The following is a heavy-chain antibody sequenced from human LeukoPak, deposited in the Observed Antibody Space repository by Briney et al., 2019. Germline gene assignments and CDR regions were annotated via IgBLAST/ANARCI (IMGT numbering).Heavy chain of an antibody. V-gene: IGHV1-2*02. CDR2: INPNSGGT. D-gene: IGHD6-13*01. J-gene: IGHJ5*02. CDR1: GYTFTGYY. CDR3: AREGDSSSVGWFDP. Sequence: ASVKVSCKASGYTFTGYYMHWVRQAPGQGLEWMGWINPNSGGTKYTQKFQGRVTMTRDTSISTVYMELSRLRSDDTAVYYCAREGDSSSVGWFDPWGQGTLVTVSS.